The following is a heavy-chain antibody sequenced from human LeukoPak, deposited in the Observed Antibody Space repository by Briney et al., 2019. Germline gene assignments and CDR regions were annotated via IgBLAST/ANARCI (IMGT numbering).Heavy chain of an antibody. J-gene: IGHJ4*02. CDR3: ARSYYYDSSHTVNY. D-gene: IGHD3-22*01. V-gene: IGHV3-33*01. CDR2: IWYDGSNK. CDR1: GFTFSSYG. Sequence: GGSLRLSCAASGFTFSSYGMHWVRQAPGKGLEWVAVIWYDGSNKYYADSVKGRFTISRDNSKNTLYLQMNSLRAEDTAVYYCARSYYYDSSHTVNYWGQGTLVTVSS.